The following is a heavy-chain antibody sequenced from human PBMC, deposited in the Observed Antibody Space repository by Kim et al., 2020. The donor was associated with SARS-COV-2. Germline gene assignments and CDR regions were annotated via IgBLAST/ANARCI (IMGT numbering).Heavy chain of an antibody. V-gene: IGHV3-9*01. Sequence: GGSLRLSCAASGFTFDDYAMHWVRQAPGKGLEWVSGISWNSGSIGYADSVKGRFTISRDNAKNSLYLQMNSLRAEDTALYYCAKDDDILTGGNAFDIWG. CDR3: AKDDDILTGGNAFDI. J-gene: IGHJ3*02. CDR1: GFTFDDYA. CDR2: ISWNSGSI. D-gene: IGHD3-9*01.